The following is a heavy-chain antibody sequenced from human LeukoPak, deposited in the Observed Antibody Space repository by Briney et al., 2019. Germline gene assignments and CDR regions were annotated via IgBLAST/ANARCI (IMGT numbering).Heavy chain of an antibody. Sequence: ASVRVSCRASGYTFTGYFMHWVRQAPGQGLEWMGWINPNSGGTNYAQKFQGRVTMTRDTSISTAYMELSRLRSDDTAVYYCARVFFGYSSGWTFDYWGQGTLVTVSS. CDR1: GYTFTGYF. CDR2: INPNSGGT. V-gene: IGHV1-2*02. J-gene: IGHJ4*02. D-gene: IGHD6-19*01. CDR3: ARVFFGYSSGWTFDY.